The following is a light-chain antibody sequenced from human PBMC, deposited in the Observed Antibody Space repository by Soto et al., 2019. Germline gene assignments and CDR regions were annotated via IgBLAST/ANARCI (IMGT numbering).Light chain of an antibody. CDR1: QSVSSY. J-gene: IGKJ1*01. CDR3: QQYNNWPQT. V-gene: IGKV3-11*01. Sequence: DIVLTQSPATLSLSPGERATLSCRASQSVSSYLAWYQQKPGQAPRLLIYDASNRATGIPARFSGSGSGTDFTLTISSLEPEDFAVYYCQQYNNWPQTFGQGTKVDIK. CDR2: DAS.